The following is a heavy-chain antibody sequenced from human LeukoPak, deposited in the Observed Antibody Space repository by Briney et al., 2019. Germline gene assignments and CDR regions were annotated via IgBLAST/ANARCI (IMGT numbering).Heavy chain of an antibody. Sequence: PSETLSLTCTVSGGSISSSSYYWGWIRQPPGKGLEWIGSIYYSGSTYYNPSLKSRVTISVDTSKNQFSLKLSSVTAADTAVYYCARLDRSSWYVGFGYWGQGTLVTVSS. J-gene: IGHJ4*02. V-gene: IGHV4-39*01. CDR2: IYYSGST. CDR3: ARLDRSSWYVGFGY. CDR1: GGSISSSSYY. D-gene: IGHD6-13*01.